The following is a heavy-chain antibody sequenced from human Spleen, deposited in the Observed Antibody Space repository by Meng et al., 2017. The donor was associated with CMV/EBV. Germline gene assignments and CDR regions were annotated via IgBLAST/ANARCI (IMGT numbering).Heavy chain of an antibody. D-gene: IGHD6-13*01. CDR3: ARFYSSSWDLDY. V-gene: IGHV4-31*03. Sequence: CTVSGGSISRGGYYWSWIHQHPGQCLEWIGYIYYSGRTYYHPSLKSRVTISVDTSKNQFSLKLSSVTAADTAVYYCARFYSSSWDLDYWGQGTLVTVSS. CDR2: IYYSGRT. J-gene: IGHJ4*02. CDR1: GGSISRGGYY.